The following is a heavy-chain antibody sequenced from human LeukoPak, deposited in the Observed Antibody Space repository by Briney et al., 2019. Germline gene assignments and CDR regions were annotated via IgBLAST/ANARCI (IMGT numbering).Heavy chain of an antibody. J-gene: IGHJ4*02. Sequence: GRSLRLSCAASGFTFSSYAMHWVRQAPGKGLEWVAVISYDGSNKYYADSVKGRFTISRDNSKNTLYLQMNSLRAEDTAVYYCARDLHGYSYAAPLYWGQGTLVTVSS. CDR2: ISYDGSNK. CDR1: GFTFSSYA. CDR3: ARDLHGYSYAAPLY. V-gene: IGHV3-30-3*01. D-gene: IGHD5-18*01.